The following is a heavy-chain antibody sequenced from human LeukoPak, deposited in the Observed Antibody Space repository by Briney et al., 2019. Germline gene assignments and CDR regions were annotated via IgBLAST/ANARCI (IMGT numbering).Heavy chain of an antibody. CDR1: GYTFTSYG. CDR2: ISAYNGNT. V-gene: IGHV1-18*01. CDR3: ARLPGEIVVVPAAMDA. J-gene: IGHJ6*02. Sequence: GASVKVSCKASGYTFTSYGISWVRQAPGQGLEWMGWISAYNGNTNYAQKLQGRVTMTTDTSTSTAYMELRSLRSDDTAVYYCARLPGEIVVVPAAMDAWGQGTTVTVSS. D-gene: IGHD2-2*01.